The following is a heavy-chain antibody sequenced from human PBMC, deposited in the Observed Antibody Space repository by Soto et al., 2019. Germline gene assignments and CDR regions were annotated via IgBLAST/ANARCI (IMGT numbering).Heavy chain of an antibody. CDR2: ITGSGDKT. V-gene: IGHV3-23*01. CDR1: GFSLKNYA. Sequence: GGSLRLSCAASGFSLKNYAMTWVRQAPGKGLEWVSGITGSGDKTYYADSVKGRFIISRDNSENTLYLQMNSLRAEDTALYYCARDCSSSSCSVWRYWGQGTLVTVSS. CDR3: ARDCSSSSCSVWRY. D-gene: IGHD2-2*01. J-gene: IGHJ4*02.